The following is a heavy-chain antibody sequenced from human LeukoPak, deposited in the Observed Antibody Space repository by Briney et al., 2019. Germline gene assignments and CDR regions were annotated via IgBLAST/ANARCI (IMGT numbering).Heavy chain of an antibody. CDR1: GYTFTSYA. V-gene: IGHV1-2*02. CDR3: ARASLVTMVRGPRIPFDY. Sequence: ASVKVSCKASGYTFTSYAMNWVRQAPGQGLEWMGWINPNSGGTNYAQKFQGRVTMTRDTSISTAYMELSRLRSDDTAVYYCARASLVTMVRGPRIPFDYWGQGTLVTVSS. D-gene: IGHD3-10*01. CDR2: INPNSGGT. J-gene: IGHJ4*02.